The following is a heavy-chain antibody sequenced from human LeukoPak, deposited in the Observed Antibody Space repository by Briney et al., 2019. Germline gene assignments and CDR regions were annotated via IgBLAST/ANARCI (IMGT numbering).Heavy chain of an antibody. Sequence: GESLKISCKGLGYSFSSCWNAWVRQRPGKGLEWMGIIYPGGSETRYDPSFQGQVTISADSSTSTAYLQWSSLRASDTVMYYCARASRDGYNQNFDHWGQGTLVTVSS. CDR2: IYPGGSET. D-gene: IGHD5-24*01. V-gene: IGHV5-51*01. CDR1: GYSFSSCW. J-gene: IGHJ4*02. CDR3: ARASRDGYNQNFDH.